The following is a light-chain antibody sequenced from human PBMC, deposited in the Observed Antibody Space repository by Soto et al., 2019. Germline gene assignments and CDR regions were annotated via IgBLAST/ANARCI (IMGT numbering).Light chain of an antibody. CDR2: EVG. CDR3: SSYTGSNTVV. CDR1: SSDVGGYNY. J-gene: IGLJ2*01. Sequence: QSALTQPASVSGSPGQSITISCTGTSSDVGGYNYVSWYQQHPGKAPKLMIYEVGNRPSGVSNRFSGSKSGNTASLTISGLQAEDEADYYCSSYTGSNTVVFGGGTKLTVL. V-gene: IGLV2-14*01.